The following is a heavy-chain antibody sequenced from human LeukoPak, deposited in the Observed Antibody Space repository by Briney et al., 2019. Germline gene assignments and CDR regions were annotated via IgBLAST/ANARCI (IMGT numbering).Heavy chain of an antibody. CDR2: INHSGST. Sequence: PSETLSLTCAVYGGSFSGYYWSWIRQPPGKGLEWIGEINHSGSTNYNPSLKSRVTISVDTSKNQFSLKLSSVTAADTAVYYCARPSGIGIHYYYYMDVWGKGTTVTVSS. CDR1: GGSFSGYY. V-gene: IGHV4-34*01. D-gene: IGHD3-16*02. CDR3: ARPSGIGIHYYYYMDV. J-gene: IGHJ6*03.